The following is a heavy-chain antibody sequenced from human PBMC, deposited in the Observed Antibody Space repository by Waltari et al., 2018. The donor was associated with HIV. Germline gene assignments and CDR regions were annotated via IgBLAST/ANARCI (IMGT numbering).Heavy chain of an antibody. CDR3: VRETSGRDAFDI. J-gene: IGHJ3*02. CDR1: RFSFSDYD. CDR2: ISNDGNDK. V-gene: IGHV3-30*15. D-gene: IGHD2-15*01. Sequence: LVESGGDLVQSGTSLRLSCEASRFSFSDYDMFWVRQAPGKGLEWVAFISNDGNDKKYVASVKGRFNVSRDNVKNTLYLYMSRLRPEDTAVYYCVRETSGRDAFDIWGLGTQVIVSS.